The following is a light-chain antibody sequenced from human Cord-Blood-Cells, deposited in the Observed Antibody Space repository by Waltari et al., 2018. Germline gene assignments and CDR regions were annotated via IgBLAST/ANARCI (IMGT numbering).Light chain of an antibody. J-gene: IGLJ3*02. CDR1: SSDVGGYNH. CDR3: SSYTSSSTWV. Sequence: QSALTQPASVSGSPGQSIPISCTGTSSDVGGYNHVPWYQPHPGKAPKLMIYDVSKRPSGVSNRFSGSKSGNTASLTISGLQAEDEADYYCSSYTSSSTWVFGGGTKLTVL. V-gene: IGLV2-14*01. CDR2: DVS.